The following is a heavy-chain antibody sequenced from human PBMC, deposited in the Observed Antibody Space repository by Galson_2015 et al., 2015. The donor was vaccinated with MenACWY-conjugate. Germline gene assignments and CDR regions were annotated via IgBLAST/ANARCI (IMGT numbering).Heavy chain of an antibody. Sequence: ETLSLTCTVSGDSITSYYWSWIRQPPGKGLEWIGYIYYSGSTNYNPSLKSRVTMSVDTSKNQFSLKLNSVTAADTAVYYCAVLPATFPHHFDYWGQGTLVTVSS. CDR2: IYYSGST. J-gene: IGHJ4*02. V-gene: IGHV4-59*01. CDR1: GDSITSYY. D-gene: IGHD2/OR15-2a*01. CDR3: AVLPATFPHHFDY.